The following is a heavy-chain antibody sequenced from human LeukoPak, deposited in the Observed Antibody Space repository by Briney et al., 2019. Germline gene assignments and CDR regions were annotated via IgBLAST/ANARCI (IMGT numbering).Heavy chain of an antibody. Sequence: GGSLRLSCAASGITFSSYSMNWVRQAPGKGLEWVSFISTSSSYTYYADSVKGRFTISRDNAKNSLYLQMNSLRAEDMALHYCAKSSVPYIAAAGPAEYFQHWGQGTLVTVSS. CDR1: GITFSSYS. CDR2: ISTSSSYT. CDR3: AKSSVPYIAAAGPAEYFQH. D-gene: IGHD6-13*01. J-gene: IGHJ1*01. V-gene: IGHV3-21*04.